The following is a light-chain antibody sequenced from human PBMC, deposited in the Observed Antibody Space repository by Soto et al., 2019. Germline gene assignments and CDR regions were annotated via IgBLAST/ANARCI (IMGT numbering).Light chain of an antibody. J-gene: IGLJ1*01. CDR2: ENN. CDR1: SSNIGNNY. Sequence: QSVLTQPPSVSAAPGQKVTISCSGSSSNIGNNYVSWYQQLPGTAPKLLIYENNKRPSGIPDRFSGSKSGTSATLGITGLQTGEAADYYCGTWYSSLSAADVFGTGTKLTVL. CDR3: GTWYSSLSAADV. V-gene: IGLV1-51*02.